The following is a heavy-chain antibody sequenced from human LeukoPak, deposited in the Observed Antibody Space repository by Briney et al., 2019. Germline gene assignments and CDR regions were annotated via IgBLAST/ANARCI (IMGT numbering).Heavy chain of an antibody. V-gene: IGHV3-21*01. CDR2: ITSTGTYT. D-gene: IGHD6-6*01. J-gene: IGHJ6*03. CDR1: GFTFSGYN. CDR3: ARGEYSSSSGLYYYYYYYMDV. Sequence: GGSLRLSCAASGFTFSGYNMNWVRQAPGKGLEWVSSITSTGTYTFYADSVKGRFTISRDNAKNSLYLQMNSLRAEDTAVYYCARGEYSSSSGLYYYYYYYMDVWGKGTTVTVSS.